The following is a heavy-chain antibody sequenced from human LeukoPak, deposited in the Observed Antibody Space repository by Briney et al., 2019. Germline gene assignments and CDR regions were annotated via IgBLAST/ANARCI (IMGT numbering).Heavy chain of an antibody. CDR3: AKGYCSGGRCYSYDY. D-gene: IGHD2-15*01. V-gene: IGHV1-46*01. J-gene: IGHJ4*02. CDR1: GYTFTMYY. CDR2: INPSGGST. Sequence: ASVKETCKASGYTFTMYYMHWVRQAPGQGLEWMGIINPSGGSTSYAQKFQGRVTMTRDTSTSTVYMELNSLRSEDTAVYYCAKGYCSGGRCYSYDYWGQGTLVTVSS.